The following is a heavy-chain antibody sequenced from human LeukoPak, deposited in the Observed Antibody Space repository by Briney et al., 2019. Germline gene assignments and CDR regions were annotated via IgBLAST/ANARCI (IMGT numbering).Heavy chain of an antibody. CDR2: TGSTGVST. CDR3: AKDPGVVPAHYFDY. J-gene: IGHJ4*02. D-gene: IGHD2-2*01. V-gene: IGHV3-23*01. Sequence: PGGSLRLSCAASGFTLSSYAMNWVRQAPGKELEWVSGTGSTGVSTFYADSVKGRFTVSRDNSKNTLSLQMNSLRAEDTAVYYCAKDPGVVPAHYFDYWGQGTLVTVSS. CDR1: GFTLSSYA.